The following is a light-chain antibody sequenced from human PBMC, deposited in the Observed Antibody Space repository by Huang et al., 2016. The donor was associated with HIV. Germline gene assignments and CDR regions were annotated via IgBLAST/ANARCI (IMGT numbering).Light chain of an antibody. J-gene: IGKJ3*01. V-gene: IGKV2-28*01. CDR2: LGS. Sequence: DIVMTQSPLSLPVTPGEPASISCRSSQSLLHSNGYTYLDWYLQKPGQSPQLLSYLGSNRASGVPDRFSGSGSGTDFTLKISRVEAEDVGVYYCMQALQTPRTFGPGTKVDIK. CDR3: MQALQTPRT. CDR1: QSLLHSNGYTY.